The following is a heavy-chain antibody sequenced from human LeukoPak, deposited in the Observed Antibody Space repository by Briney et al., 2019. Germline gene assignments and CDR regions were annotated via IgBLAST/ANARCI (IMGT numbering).Heavy chain of an antibody. CDR1: GGSISSGGYS. CDR3: ARSTAVTGPFDY. J-gene: IGHJ4*02. V-gene: IGHV4-30-2*01. Sequence: SETLSLTCAVSGGSISSGGYSWSWIRQPPGKGLEWIGYIYHSGSTYYNPSLKSRVTISVDRSKSQFSLKLSSVTAADTAVYYCARSTAVTGPFDYWGQGTLVTVSS. D-gene: IGHD4-23*01. CDR2: IYHSGST.